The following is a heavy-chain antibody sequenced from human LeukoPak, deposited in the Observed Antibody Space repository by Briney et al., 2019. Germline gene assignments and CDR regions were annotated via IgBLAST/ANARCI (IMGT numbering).Heavy chain of an antibody. J-gene: IGHJ3*02. V-gene: IGHV1-69*13. CDR1: GGTFSSYA. D-gene: IGHD3-22*01. CDR3: ARARYYYDSSGYGAFDI. Sequence: SVKVSCKASGGTFSSYAISWVRQAPGQGLEWMGGIIPIFGTANYAQKFQGRVTITADESTSTAYMELSSLGSEDTAVYYCARARYYYDSSGYGAFDIWGQGTMVTVSS. CDR2: IIPIFGTA.